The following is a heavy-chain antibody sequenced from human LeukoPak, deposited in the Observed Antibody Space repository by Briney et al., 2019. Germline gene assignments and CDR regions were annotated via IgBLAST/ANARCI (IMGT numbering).Heavy chain of an antibody. CDR3: AKSGGTGDYYYIDY. Sequence: GGSLRLSCAASGFIFSSYAMNWVRQAPGKGLEWVSVISGSGGSIYYADSVKGRFTISKDNSKNTLYLQMNSLRAEDTAVYYCAKSGGTGDYYYIDYWGQGTLVTVSA. J-gene: IGHJ4*02. D-gene: IGHD3-10*01. CDR1: GFIFSSYA. V-gene: IGHV3-23*01. CDR2: ISGSGGSI.